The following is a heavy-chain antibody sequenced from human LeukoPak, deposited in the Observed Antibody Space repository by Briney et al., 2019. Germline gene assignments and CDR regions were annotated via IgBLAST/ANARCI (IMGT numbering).Heavy chain of an antibody. J-gene: IGHJ3*02. V-gene: IGHV1-18*01. CDR1: GYTFISYG. D-gene: IGHD1-1*01. CDR3: ARFDGLERGLGAFDI. CDR2: ISAYNGNT. Sequence: ASVKVSCKASGYTFISYGISWVRQAPGQGLEWVGWISAYNGNTNYAQKLQGRVTMTTDTSTSTAYMELRSLRSDDTAVYYCARFDGLERGLGAFDIWGQGTMVTVSS.